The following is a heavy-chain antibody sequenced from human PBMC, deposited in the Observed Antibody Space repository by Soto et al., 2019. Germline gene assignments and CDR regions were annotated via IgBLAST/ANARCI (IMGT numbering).Heavy chain of an antibody. V-gene: IGHV4-4*07. CDR1: GGSLSSYY. Sequence: SETLSLTCTVSGGSLSSYYWSWIRQPAGKGLEWIGRIYTSGITSYTPSLMNRVTLSVDTSKNQFSLKLTSVTAADTAVYYCARTAARFPAPFDYWGPGTLVTVSS. CDR2: IYTSGIT. J-gene: IGHJ4*02. CDR3: ARTAARFPAPFDY. D-gene: IGHD2-21*01.